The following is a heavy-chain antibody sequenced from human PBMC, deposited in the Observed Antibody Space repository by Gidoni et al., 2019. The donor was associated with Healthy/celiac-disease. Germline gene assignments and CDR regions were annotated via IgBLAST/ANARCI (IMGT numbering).Heavy chain of an antibody. CDR3: ARDMDTYYYGSGSSNWCDP. D-gene: IGHD3-10*01. J-gene: IGHJ5*02. Sequence: EVQLVESGGGLVQPGGSLRLCCAASGFTFSSYSMNWVRQAPGKGLDWVSYISSSISTIYYADSVKGRFTISRDNAKNSLYLQMNSLRDEDTAVYYCARDMDTYYYGSGSSNWCDPWGQGTLVTVSS. CDR1: GFTFSSYS. V-gene: IGHV3-48*02. CDR2: ISSSISTI.